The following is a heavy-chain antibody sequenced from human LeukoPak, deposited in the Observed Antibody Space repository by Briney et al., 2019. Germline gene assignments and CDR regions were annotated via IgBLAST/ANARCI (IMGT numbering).Heavy chain of an antibody. CDR2: ISSNGGST. D-gene: IGHD2-8*01. CDR1: GFTFSSYA. V-gene: IGHV3-64*01. Sequence: PGGSLRLSCAASGFTFSSYAMHWVRQAPGKGLEYVSAISSNGGSTYYANSVKGRFTISRDNSKNTLYLQMGSLRAEEMAVYYCARVRSQLYPYPEEGYYYMDVWGKGTTVTVSS. J-gene: IGHJ6*03. CDR3: ARVRSQLYPYPEEGYYYMDV.